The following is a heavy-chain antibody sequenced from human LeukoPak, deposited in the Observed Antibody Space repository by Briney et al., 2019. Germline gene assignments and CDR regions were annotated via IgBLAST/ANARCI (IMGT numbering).Heavy chain of an antibody. CDR2: IYSSEST. D-gene: IGHD3-10*01. V-gene: IGHV4-61*01. Sequence: SETLSLTCTVSGYSISSGYYWSWIRQPPGKGLEWIGYIYSSESTNYNPSLKSRVTILVDTSKNQFSLKLSSVTAADTAVYYCARVRSYYGSVTGKSYYFDYWGQGTLVTVSS. CDR1: GYSISSGYY. CDR3: ARVRSYYGSVTGKSYYFDY. J-gene: IGHJ4*02.